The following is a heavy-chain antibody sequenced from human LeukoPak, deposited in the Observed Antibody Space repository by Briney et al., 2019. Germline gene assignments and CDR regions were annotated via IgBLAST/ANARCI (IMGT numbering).Heavy chain of an antibody. CDR1: GYRFNNYW. CDR3: ARRYGAGYSYSYYYYYMDV. CDR2: IYADDSNT. V-gene: IGHV5-51*01. D-gene: IGHD5-24*01. Sequence: GESLRISCKGSGYRFNNYWIGWVRQMSGKGLEWMGIIYADDSNTKYTPSFEGQVTISVDKSINTAYLQWSSLKASDTAIYYCARRYGAGYSYSYYYYYMDVWGQGTTVTVSS. J-gene: IGHJ6*03.